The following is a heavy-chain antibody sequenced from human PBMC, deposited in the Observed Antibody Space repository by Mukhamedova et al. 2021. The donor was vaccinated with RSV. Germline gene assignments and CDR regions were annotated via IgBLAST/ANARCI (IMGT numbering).Heavy chain of an antibody. CDR2: IYPGDSDT. V-gene: IGHV5-51*01. D-gene: IGHD2-2*02. CDR3: VRQTYCSSTSCYIWGNWFDP. Sequence: GWVRQMPGKGLEWMGTIYPGDSDTRYSPSFQGRVTISADKSISTAYLQWSSLQASDTGMYYCVRQTYCSSTSCYIWGNWFDPWGQG. J-gene: IGHJ5*02.